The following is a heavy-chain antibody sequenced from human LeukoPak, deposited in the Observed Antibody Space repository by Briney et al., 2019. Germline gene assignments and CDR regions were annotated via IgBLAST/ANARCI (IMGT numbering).Heavy chain of an antibody. CDR2: IYYSGTT. V-gene: IGHV4-59*01. CDR3: ARGVYIAAAQYGY. J-gene: IGHJ4*02. D-gene: IGHD6-13*01. CDR1: GGSLSSYY. Sequence: KASETLSLTCTVSGGSLSSYYWSWIRQPPGEGLEWSGYIYYSGTTNYHPPLKSRVTISVDTSKNQFSLKLSSVTAADTAVYYCARGVYIAAAQYGYWGQGTLVTVSS.